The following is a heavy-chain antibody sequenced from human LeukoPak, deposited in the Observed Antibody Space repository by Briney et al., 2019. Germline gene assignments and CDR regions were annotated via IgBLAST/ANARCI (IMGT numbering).Heavy chain of an antibody. CDR2: IYYSGST. J-gene: IGHJ4*02. Sequence: PSETLSLTCTVSGGSISSYYWSWIRQPPGKGLEWIGYIYYSGSTDSNPSLKSRVTISVDTSKNQFSLKLRSVTAADTAVYYCARRPRNDILTGTPFVYWGQGILVTVSS. CDR1: GGSISSYY. V-gene: IGHV4-59*01. D-gene: IGHD3-9*01. CDR3: ARRPRNDILTGTPFVY.